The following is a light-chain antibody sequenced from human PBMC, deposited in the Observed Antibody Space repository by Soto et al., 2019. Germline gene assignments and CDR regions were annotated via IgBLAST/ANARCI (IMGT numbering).Light chain of an antibody. J-gene: IGKJ2*02. Sequence: EIVLTQSPATLSLSPGERATLSCRASQSVSSYLAWYQQKPGQAPRLLIYDASNRATGIPARFSGSGSGTDFTLTISSLEPEDFAVYYCQQRSSWPLCTCGQGTKLEIK. CDR3: QQRSSWPLCT. CDR2: DAS. V-gene: IGKV3-11*01. CDR1: QSVSSY.